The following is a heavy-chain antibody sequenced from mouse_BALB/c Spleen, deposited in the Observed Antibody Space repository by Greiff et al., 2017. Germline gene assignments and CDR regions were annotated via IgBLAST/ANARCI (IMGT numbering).Heavy chain of an antibody. V-gene: IGHV5-6*01. CDR3: ARHFHYYGSWFAY. CDR1: GFTFSSYG. J-gene: IGHJ3*01. D-gene: IGHD1-2*01. CDR2: ISSGGSYT. Sequence: EVQLVESGGDLVKPGGSLKLSCAASGFTFSSYGMSWVRQTPDKRLEWVATISSGGSYTYYPDSVKGRFTISRDNAKNTLYLQMSSLKSEATAMYYCARHFHYYGSWFAYWGQGTLVTVSA.